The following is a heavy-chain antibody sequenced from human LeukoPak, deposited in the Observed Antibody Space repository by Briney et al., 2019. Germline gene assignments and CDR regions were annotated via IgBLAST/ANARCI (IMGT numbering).Heavy chain of an antibody. V-gene: IGHV3-43*02. D-gene: IGHD2-15*01. CDR2: IGKDGDTL. CDR3: GRDHLVVSY. J-gene: IGHJ4*02. CDR1: GFTFEDSG. Sequence: GGSLRLSCVASGFTFEDSGMHWVRQVPGRGLEWVSFIGKDGDTLYGDSVKGRFTVSRDNSKNSIYLQMNSLTIGDTALYFCGRDHLVVSYWGQGTLVAVSP.